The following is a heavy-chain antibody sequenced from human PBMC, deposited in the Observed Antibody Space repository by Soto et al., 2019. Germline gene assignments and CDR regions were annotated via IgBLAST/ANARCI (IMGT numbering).Heavy chain of an antibody. Sequence: ALVKVSCKASGYTLTTYSMHWVRQAPGQRLEWMGWMNPLNGDTKYSQRFQGRLTIIRDTSASTAYMELSSLRSEDTAIYYCASGNSGAFDIWGQGTMVTVSS. CDR2: MNPLNGDT. CDR1: GYTLTTYS. J-gene: IGHJ3*02. V-gene: IGHV1-3*01. CDR3: ASGNSGAFDI. D-gene: IGHD6-19*01.